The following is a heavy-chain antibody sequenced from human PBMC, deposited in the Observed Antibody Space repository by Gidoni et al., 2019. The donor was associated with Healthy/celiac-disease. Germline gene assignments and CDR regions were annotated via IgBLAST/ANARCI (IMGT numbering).Heavy chain of an antibody. CDR2: IYPGDSDT. CDR1: GYSFTSYW. D-gene: IGHD6-13*01. CDR3: ARMGSSSADSSLQFDY. V-gene: IGHV5-51*01. J-gene: IGHJ4*02. Sequence: EVQLVQSGAEVKTPGESLKISCKGSGYSFTSYWIGWVRQMPGKGLEWMGIIYPGDSDTRYSPSFQGQVTISADKSISTAYLQWSSLKASDTAMYYCARMGSSSADSSLQFDYWGQGTLVTVSS.